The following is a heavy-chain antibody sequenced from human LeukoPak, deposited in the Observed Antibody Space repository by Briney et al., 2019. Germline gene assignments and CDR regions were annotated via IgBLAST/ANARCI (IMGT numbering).Heavy chain of an antibody. CDR2: ISSSSTYI. D-gene: IGHD1-14*01. CDR1: GFTFSTYT. J-gene: IGHJ4*02. Sequence: GGSLRLSCAASGFTFSTYTMNWVRQAPGKGPEWVSSISSSSTYIYYADSVKDRFTISRDNAKNSLFLQMNSLRAEDTAVYYCAREPNTGYFFDYWGQGTLVTVSS. V-gene: IGHV3-21*01. CDR3: AREPNTGYFFDY.